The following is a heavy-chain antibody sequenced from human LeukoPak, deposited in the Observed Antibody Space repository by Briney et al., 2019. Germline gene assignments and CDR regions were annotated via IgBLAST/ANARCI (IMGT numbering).Heavy chain of an antibody. CDR3: ASGIAVAPKDY. V-gene: IGHV3-30-3*01. D-gene: IGHD6-19*01. J-gene: IGHJ4*02. CDR2: ISYDGSNK. Sequence: VAVISYDGSNKYYADSVKGRFTISRDNSKNTLYLQMNSLRAEDTAVYYCASGIAVAPKDYWGQGTLVTVSS.